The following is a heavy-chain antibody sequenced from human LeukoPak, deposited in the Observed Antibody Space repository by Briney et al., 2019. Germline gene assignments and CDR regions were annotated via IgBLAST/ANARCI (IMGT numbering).Heavy chain of an antibody. CDR3: ARDSVLYYFDS. Sequence: PSETLSLTCTVSGGSISSYYWSWIRQPAGKGLEWIGRMYSSGGTNYNPSLKSRVTISLDTSKKHFSLELSSVTAADTAVYYCARDSVLYYFDSWGQGALVTVSS. J-gene: IGHJ4*02. D-gene: IGHD6-6*01. V-gene: IGHV4-4*07. CDR2: MYSSGGT. CDR1: GGSISSYY.